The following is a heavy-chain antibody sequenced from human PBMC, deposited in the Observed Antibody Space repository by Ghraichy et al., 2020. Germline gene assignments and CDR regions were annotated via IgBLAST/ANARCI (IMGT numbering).Heavy chain of an antibody. D-gene: IGHD6-13*01. J-gene: IGHJ3*02. CDR2: ISARTGNT. CDR3: ARDAEIAAAGGGFDI. CDR1: GYTFTSYG. V-gene: IGHV1-18*01. Sequence: ASVKVSCKASGYTFTSYGINWVRQAPGQGLEWMGWISARTGNTNYEQKVQGRVTMTTDTSTSTVYMELRSLRSDDTAVYYCARDAEIAAAGGGFDIWGQGTMSTVSS.